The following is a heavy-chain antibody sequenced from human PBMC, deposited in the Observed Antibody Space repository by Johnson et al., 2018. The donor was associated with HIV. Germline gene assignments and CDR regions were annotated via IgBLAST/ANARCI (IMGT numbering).Heavy chain of an antibody. CDR1: GFTFDDYA. D-gene: IGHD1-26*01. Sequence: VQLVESGGGVVQPGRSLRLSCAASGFTFDDYAMHWVRQAPGKGLEWVSLISWDGGRTYYGDSVKGRFTISRDNSKNSLYLQMNSLRVEDTALYYCTKDMEYSGSHAFDIWGQGTMVTVSS. CDR2: ISWDGGRT. V-gene: IGHV3-43D*03. CDR3: TKDMEYSGSHAFDI. J-gene: IGHJ3*02.